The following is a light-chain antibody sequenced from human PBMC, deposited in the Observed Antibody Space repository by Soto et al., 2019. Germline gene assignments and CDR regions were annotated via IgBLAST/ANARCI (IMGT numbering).Light chain of an antibody. CDR1: QRVSSK. J-gene: IGKJ4*01. Sequence: EIVMTQSPATLSVSPGERATLSCRASQRVSSKLAWFQQQPGRAPRLLIYATSARATGIPARFSGSGSGTEFTLTISCLQSEDFAVYYCQQYSEWPLTFGGGTRVEIK. CDR2: ATS. V-gene: IGKV3-15*01. CDR3: QQYSEWPLT.